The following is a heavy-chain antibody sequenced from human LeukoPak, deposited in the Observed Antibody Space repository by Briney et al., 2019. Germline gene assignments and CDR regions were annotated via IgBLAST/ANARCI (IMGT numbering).Heavy chain of an antibody. V-gene: IGHV3-30*18. CDR3: AKDPRRYSRTGGYFDY. D-gene: IGHD6-13*01. CDR2: ISYDGSDK. J-gene: IGHJ4*02. CDR1: GFTFSNYG. Sequence: GGSLRLSCGASGFTFSNYGMLWVRQAPGKGLEWVAVISYDGSDKYYADSVKGRFTISRDNSKNTLYLQMNSLRAEDTAVYYCAKDPRRYSRTGGYFDYWGQGTLVTVSS.